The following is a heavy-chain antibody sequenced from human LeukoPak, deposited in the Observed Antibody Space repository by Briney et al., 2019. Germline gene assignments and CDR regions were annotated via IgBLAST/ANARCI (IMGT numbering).Heavy chain of an antibody. CDR3: ARGGRWLMELIDY. J-gene: IGHJ4*02. V-gene: IGHV3-7*01. CDR1: GFTISTYW. CDR2: IKQDGSEN. D-gene: IGHD5-24*01. Sequence: GGSLRLTCAASGFTISTYWRRWVRQAPGKGLECVANIKQDGSENYNVDSVNGRFTISRANKKNSLYLQMYSMAAEGTAVYYCARGGRWLMELIDYWGQGTRVTVS.